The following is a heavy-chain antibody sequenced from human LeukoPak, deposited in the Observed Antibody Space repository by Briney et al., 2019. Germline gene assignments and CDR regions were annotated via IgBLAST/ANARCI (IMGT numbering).Heavy chain of an antibody. CDR2: IYSGGTT. Sequence: GGSLRLSCAASGFIVSSGYMSWVRQPPGKGLEWVSVIYSGGTTYYAGSVEGRFSISRDTSKNTVYLQMNSLRAEDTAVYYCAKPPNSKYDFWSGYYGNYFDYWGQGTLVTVSP. CDR3: AKPPNSKYDFWSGYYGNYFDY. V-gene: IGHV3-66*04. D-gene: IGHD3-3*01. CDR1: GFIVSSGY. J-gene: IGHJ4*02.